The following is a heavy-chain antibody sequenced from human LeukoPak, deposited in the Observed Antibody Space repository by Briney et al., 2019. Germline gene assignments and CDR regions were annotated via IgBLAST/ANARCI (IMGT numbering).Heavy chain of an antibody. CDR2: IIPIFGTA. J-gene: IGHJ3*02. Sequence: ASVKVSCKASGGTFSSYAISWVRQAPGQGLEWMGGIIPIFGTANYAQKFQGRVTITADKSTSTAYMELSSLRSEDTAVYYCARTSMVRGVILAFDIWGQGTMVTVSS. CDR1: GGTFSSYA. CDR3: ARTSMVRGVILAFDI. D-gene: IGHD3-10*01. V-gene: IGHV1-69*06.